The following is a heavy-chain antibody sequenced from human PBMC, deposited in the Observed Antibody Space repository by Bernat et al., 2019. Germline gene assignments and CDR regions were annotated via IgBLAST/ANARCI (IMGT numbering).Heavy chain of an antibody. J-gene: IGHJ4*02. D-gene: IGHD3-10*01. V-gene: IGHV1-46*01. CDR1: GYTFTTYY. CDR3: ARGRGTGDFDY. Sequence: QVQLVQSGAEVKKSGASVKVSCKASGYTFTTYYMHWVRQAPGQGLEWMGIINPSGGTTNYAQKFQGRVTMTRDTSTSTVYMELSSLRSEDTAVYYCARGRGTGDFDYWGQGTLVTVSS. CDR2: INPSGGTT.